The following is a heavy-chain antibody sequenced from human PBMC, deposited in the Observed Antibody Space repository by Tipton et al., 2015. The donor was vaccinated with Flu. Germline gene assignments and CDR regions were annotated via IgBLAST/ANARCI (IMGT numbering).Heavy chain of an antibody. D-gene: IGHD3-10*02. CDR3: AREAIGLGSGTSDY. CDR1: GFTFSSYW. CDR2: INSDGSST. J-gene: IGHJ4*02. V-gene: IGHV3-74*01. Sequence: SLRLSCTTSGFTFSSYWMHWVRQAPGKGLVWVSRINSDGSSTNYADSVKGRFTISRDNAKNTLYLQMNSLRAEDTSVYYCAREAIGLGSGTSDYWGQGTLVTVSS.